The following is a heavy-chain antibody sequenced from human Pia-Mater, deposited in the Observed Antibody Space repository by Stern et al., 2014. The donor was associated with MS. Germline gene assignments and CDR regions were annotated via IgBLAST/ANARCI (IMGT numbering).Heavy chain of an antibody. CDR1: GDSMSNNNW. Sequence: VQLQESGPGLVRPSTTLFLTCSVSGDSMSNNNWWSWVRQAPGRGLEWIGEVHPRGWPTHNPSLESRPTISIDKSKKMISLRMDFGTAADTAVYYCARSKVSSSWYGYFDYWGQGTLVTVSS. CDR2: VHPRGWP. CDR3: ARSKVSSSWYGYFDY. V-gene: IGHV4-4*02. J-gene: IGHJ4*02. D-gene: IGHD6-13*01.